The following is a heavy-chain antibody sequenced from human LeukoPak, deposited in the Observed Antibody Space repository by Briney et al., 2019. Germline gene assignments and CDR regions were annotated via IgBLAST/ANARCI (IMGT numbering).Heavy chain of an antibody. CDR3: AREPMVRGVIMWYFQH. V-gene: IGHV3-33*01. CDR2: IWYDGSNK. J-gene: IGHJ1*01. D-gene: IGHD3-10*01. Sequence: PGGSLRLSCAASGFTFSSYGMHWVRQAPGKGLEWVAVIWYDGSNKYYADSVKGRFTISRDNSKNTLYLQMNSLRAEDSAVYYCAREPMVRGVIMWYFQHWGQGTLVTVSS. CDR1: GFTFSSYG.